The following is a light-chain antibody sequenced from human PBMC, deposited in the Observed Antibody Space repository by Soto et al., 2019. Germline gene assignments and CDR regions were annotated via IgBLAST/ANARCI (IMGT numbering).Light chain of an antibody. CDR3: QQDDSSPLT. CDR1: QSVSSSY. Sequence: EIVLTQSPGTLSLSTEERATLACRARQSVSSSYLAWYQQQPGQAPRLLIYRASIRATGIPDRFSGSGSGTDFTLTISRLDPEDFAVYYCQQDDSSPLTFGGGTKVEIK. V-gene: IGKV3-20*01. J-gene: IGKJ4*01. CDR2: RAS.